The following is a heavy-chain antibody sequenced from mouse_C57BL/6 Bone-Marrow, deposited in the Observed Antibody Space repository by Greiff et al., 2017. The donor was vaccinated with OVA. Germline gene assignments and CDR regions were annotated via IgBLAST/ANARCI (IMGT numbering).Heavy chain of an antibody. CDR3: ARLDSSGHGAY. D-gene: IGHD3-2*02. Sequence: VQLQQSGPGLVAPSQSLSITCTVSGFSLTSYGVDWVRQSPGKGLEWLGVIWGVGSTNYNSALKSRLSISKDNSKSQVFLKMNSLQTDDTAMYYCARLDSSGHGAYWGQGTLVTVSA. CDR2: IWGVGST. V-gene: IGHV2-6*01. CDR1: GFSLTSYG. J-gene: IGHJ3*01.